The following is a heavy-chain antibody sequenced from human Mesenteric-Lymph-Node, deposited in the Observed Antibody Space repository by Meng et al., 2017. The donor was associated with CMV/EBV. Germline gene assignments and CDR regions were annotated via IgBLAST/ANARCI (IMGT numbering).Heavy chain of an antibody. D-gene: IGHD6-19*01. CDR2: ISYEGSHK. Sequence: ASGLAFISPTLFQVRPAPGQRLASVAVISYEGSHKYYADSVQGRFPLSSYNSQNTLYLQMNSLRAEDTAVYYCARVRRQWLVGPPDYWGQGTLVTVSS. V-gene: IGHV3-30*14. CDR1: GLAFISPT. J-gene: IGHJ4*02. CDR3: ARVRRQWLVGPPDY.